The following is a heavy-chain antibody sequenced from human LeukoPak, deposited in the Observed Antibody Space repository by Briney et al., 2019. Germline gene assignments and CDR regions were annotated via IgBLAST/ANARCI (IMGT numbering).Heavy chain of an antibody. CDR2: ISSNGGST. CDR1: GFTFSSYA. J-gene: IGHJ4*02. D-gene: IGHD4-17*01. V-gene: IGHV3-64*01. CDR3: ARGPKNTVTTYFDY. Sequence: GGSLRLSCAASGFTFSSYAMHWVRQAPGKGLEYVSAISSNGGSTYYANSVKGRFTISRDNSKNTLYLQMGSLRAEDMAVYYCARGPKNTVTTYFDYWGQGTLVTVSS.